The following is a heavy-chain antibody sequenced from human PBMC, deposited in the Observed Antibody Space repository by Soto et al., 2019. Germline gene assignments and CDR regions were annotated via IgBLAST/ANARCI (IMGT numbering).Heavy chain of an antibody. CDR2: IYHSGST. D-gene: IGHD3-10*01. Sequence: SETLSLTCAVSSGSISSSNWWSWVRQPPGKGLEWIGEIYHSGSTNYNPSLKSRVTISVDKSKNQFSLKLSSVTAADTAVYYCARQGSYYYYYYMDVWGKGTTVTVSS. CDR3: ARQGSYYYYYYMDV. CDR1: SGSISSSNW. J-gene: IGHJ6*03. V-gene: IGHV4-4*02.